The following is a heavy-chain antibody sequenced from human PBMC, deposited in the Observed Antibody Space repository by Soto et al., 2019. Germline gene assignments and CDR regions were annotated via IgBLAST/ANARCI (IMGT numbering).Heavy chain of an antibody. D-gene: IGHD3-22*01. V-gene: IGHV5-51*01. Sequence: GESLKISCEGSGYTFTTSWIAWVRQMPGKGLEWMAIINPADSDTRYSPSFQGQVTISVDKSIRTAYLQWSSLKASDTAMYYCARPDSTGDYISWGQGTLVTVSS. J-gene: IGHJ5*02. CDR1: GYTFTTSW. CDR3: ARPDSTGDYIS. CDR2: INPADSDT.